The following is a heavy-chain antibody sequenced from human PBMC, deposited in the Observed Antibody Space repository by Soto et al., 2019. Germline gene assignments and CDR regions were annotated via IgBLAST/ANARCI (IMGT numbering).Heavy chain of an antibody. J-gene: IGHJ4*02. CDR2: IIPIFGTA. V-gene: IGHV1-69*06. CDR3: ARGLLSGSYFLGFDY. CDR1: GVTFSSYA. D-gene: IGHD1-26*01. Sequence: SVKVSCKASGVTFSSYAISWVRQAPGQGLEWMGGIIPIFGTANYAQKFQGRVTITADKSTSTAYMELSSLRSEDTAVYYCARGLLSGSYFLGFDYWGQGTLVTVSS.